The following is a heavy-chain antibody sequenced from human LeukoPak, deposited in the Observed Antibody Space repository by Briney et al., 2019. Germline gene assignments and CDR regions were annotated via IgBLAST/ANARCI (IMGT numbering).Heavy chain of an antibody. CDR3: ARDDSRWGLLSDYYYNGMDV. CDR2: IQYSGST. Sequence: SETLSLTCTVSGGSIGSSTYNWAWVRQPPGKGLEWIGSIQYSGSTHYNPSLETRVTISLDTSRNQFSLRLNSVTAADTAVYYCARDDSRWGLLSDYYYNGMDVWGPGTTVTVSS. J-gene: IGHJ6*02. CDR1: GGSIGSSTYN. D-gene: IGHD3-22*01. V-gene: IGHV4-39*07.